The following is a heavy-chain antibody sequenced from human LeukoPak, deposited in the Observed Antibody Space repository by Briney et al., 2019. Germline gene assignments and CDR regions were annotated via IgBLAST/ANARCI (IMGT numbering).Heavy chain of an antibody. CDR2: IYTSGST. J-gene: IGHJ5*02. CDR1: GGSISSYY. CDR3: ARALPVVVVAAKSTDNWFDP. V-gene: IGHV4-4*07. Sequence: SETLSLTCTVSGGSISSYYWSWIRQPAGKGLEWIGRIYTSGSTNYNPSLKSRVTMSVDTSKNQFSLKLSSVTAADTAVYYCARALPVVVVAAKSTDNWFDPWGQGTLVTVSS. D-gene: IGHD2-15*01.